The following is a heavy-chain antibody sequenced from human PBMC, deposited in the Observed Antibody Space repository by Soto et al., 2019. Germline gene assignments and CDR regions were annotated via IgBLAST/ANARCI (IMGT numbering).Heavy chain of an antibody. CDR1: GGSISSYY. V-gene: IGHV4-59*01. CDR3: ARLEAVAVAGSFYYYGMDV. Sequence: SETLSLTCTVSGGSISSYYWSWIRQPPGKGLEWIGYIYYSGSTNYNPSLKSRVTISVDTSKNQFSLKLSSVTAADTAVYYCARLEAVAVAGSFYYYGMDVWGQGTTVTGSS. J-gene: IGHJ6*02. D-gene: IGHD6-19*01. CDR2: IYYSGST.